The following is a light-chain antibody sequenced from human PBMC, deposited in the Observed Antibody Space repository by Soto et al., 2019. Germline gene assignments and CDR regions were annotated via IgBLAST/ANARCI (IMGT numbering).Light chain of an antibody. CDR3: CSYAGDSIFYV. CDR1: SSDVGSYNV. Sequence: QSALTQPASVSGSPGQSITISCTGTSSDVGSYNVVSWYQQNPGKAPKLMIYEVSKRPSGVSYRFSGSKSGNTASLTISGLQAEDEADYYCCSYAGDSIFYVFGTGTKLTVL. V-gene: IGLV2-23*02. J-gene: IGLJ1*01. CDR2: EVS.